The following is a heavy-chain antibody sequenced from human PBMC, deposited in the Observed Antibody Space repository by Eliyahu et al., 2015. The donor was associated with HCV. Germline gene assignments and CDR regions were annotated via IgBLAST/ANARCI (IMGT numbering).Heavy chain of an antibody. CDR2: ISNSRTTL. CDR3: AREKYCSSTRCYAISGYYYGMDV. Sequence: EVQLVESGGGLVQPGGSLRLSCAASGFTFSSYSMNWVRQAPGKGLEWVSXISNSRTTLYYADAVKGRFTISRDNAKNSLYLQMNSLRDEDTAVYYCAREKYCSSTRCYAISGYYYGMDVWGQGTTVTVSS. V-gene: IGHV3-48*02. D-gene: IGHD2-2*01. CDR1: GFTFSSYS. J-gene: IGHJ6*02.